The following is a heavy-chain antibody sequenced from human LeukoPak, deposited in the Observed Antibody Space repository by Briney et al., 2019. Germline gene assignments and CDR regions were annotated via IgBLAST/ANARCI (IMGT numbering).Heavy chain of an antibody. Sequence: PGRPLRPSCTASGFTFGDYAMSWVRQAPGKGLEWVGFIRSKAYGGTTEYAASVKGRFTISRDDSKSIAYLQMNSLKTEDTAVYYCTRDTNYYYGMDVWGQGTTVTVSS. J-gene: IGHJ6*02. CDR1: GFTFGDYA. V-gene: IGHV3-49*04. CDR3: TRDTNYYYGMDV. CDR2: IRSKAYGGTT. D-gene: IGHD3-3*01.